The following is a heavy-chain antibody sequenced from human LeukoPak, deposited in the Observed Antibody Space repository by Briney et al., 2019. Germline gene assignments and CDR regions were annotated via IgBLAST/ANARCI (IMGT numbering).Heavy chain of an antibody. CDR1: GGTLSSYA. CDR2: IIPIFGTA. V-gene: IGHV1-69*01. J-gene: IGHJ4*02. Sequence: SVKVSCKASGGTLSSYAISWVRQAPGQGLEWMGGIIPIFGTANYAQKFQGRVTITADESTSTAYMELSSLRSEDTAVYYCARGSQPPGSLGSFDYWGQGTLVTVSS. D-gene: IGHD1-26*01. CDR3: ARGSQPPGSLGSFDY.